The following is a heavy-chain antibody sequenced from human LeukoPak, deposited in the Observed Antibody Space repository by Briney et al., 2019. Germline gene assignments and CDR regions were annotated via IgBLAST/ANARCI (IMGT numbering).Heavy chain of an antibody. Sequence: GGSLRLSCAASGFTFSSYAMSWVRQAPGKGLEWVSAISGSGGSTYYADSVKGRFTISRDNSKNTLYLQMNSLRAEDTAVYYCARGGHYGSGSYYNVNWGQGTLVTVSS. CDR2: ISGSGGST. J-gene: IGHJ4*02. CDR3: ARGGHYGSGSYYNVN. V-gene: IGHV3-23*01. CDR1: GFTFSSYA. D-gene: IGHD3-10*01.